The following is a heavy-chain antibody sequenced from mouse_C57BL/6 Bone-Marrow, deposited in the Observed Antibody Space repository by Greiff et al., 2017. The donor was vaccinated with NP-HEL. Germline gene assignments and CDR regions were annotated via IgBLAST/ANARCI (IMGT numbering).Heavy chain of an antibody. CDR3: ARWGNLYYYASYFDY. CDR2: IYPRSGNT. V-gene: IGHV1-81*01. D-gene: IGHD1-1*01. Sequence: QVQLQQSGAELARPGASVKLSCKASGYTFTSYGISWVKQRTGQGLEWIGEIYPRSGNTYYNEKFKGKATLTADKYSRTAYMELRSLTSEDSAVYFCARWGNLYYYASYFDYWGQGTTLTVSS. CDR1: GYTFTSYG. J-gene: IGHJ2*01.